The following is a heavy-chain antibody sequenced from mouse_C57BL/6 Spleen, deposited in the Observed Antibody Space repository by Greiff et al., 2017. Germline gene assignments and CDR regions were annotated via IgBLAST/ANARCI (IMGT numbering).Heavy chain of an antibody. CDR1: GFSLTSYG. CDR2: IWSGGST. V-gene: IGHV2-2*01. Sequence: VQLKESGPGLVQPSQSLSITCTVSGFSLTSYGVHWVRQSPGKGLEWLGVIWSGGSTDYNAAFISRLSISKDNSKSQVFFKMNSLQADDTAIYYCARSWYYAMDYWGQGTSVTVSS. CDR3: ARSWYYAMDY. J-gene: IGHJ4*01.